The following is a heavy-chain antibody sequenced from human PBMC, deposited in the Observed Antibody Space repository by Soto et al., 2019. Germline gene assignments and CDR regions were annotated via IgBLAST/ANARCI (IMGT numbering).Heavy chain of an antibody. CDR2: IIPILDIA. J-gene: IGHJ3*02. Sequence: QVQLVQSGAEVKKPGSSVKVSCKASGDTFSSYTISWVRQAPGQGLEWMGRIIPILDIANYAQKFQGRVTFTADKSTSTAYMELSSLRSEDTAVYYCAAGGHGAFDIWGQGTMVTVSS. V-gene: IGHV1-69*02. CDR1: GDTFSSYT. CDR3: AAGGHGAFDI. D-gene: IGHD1-26*01.